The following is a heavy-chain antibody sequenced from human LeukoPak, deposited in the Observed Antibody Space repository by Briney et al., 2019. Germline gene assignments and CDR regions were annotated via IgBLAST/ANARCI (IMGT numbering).Heavy chain of an antibody. CDR1: GFTFSTYD. Sequence: PGGSLRLSCAASGFTFSTYDINWVRQAPGRGLEWVSAISGSGGSTYYADSVKGRFTISRDNSKNSLYLQMNSLRAEDKALYYCAKDGPYCGGDCYSYYFDYWGQGTLVSVSS. J-gene: IGHJ4*02. CDR3: AKDGPYCGGDCYSYYFDY. CDR2: ISGSGGST. D-gene: IGHD2-21*02. V-gene: IGHV3-23*01.